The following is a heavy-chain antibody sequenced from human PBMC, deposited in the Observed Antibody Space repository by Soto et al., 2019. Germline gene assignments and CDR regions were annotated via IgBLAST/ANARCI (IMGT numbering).Heavy chain of an antibody. J-gene: IGHJ1*01. V-gene: IGHV3-74*01. CDR1: GFTFAKYW. Sequence: GGSLRLPCVVSGFTFAKYWRHWVRQAPGKGLVWVARIETDGTTQTYADSVEGRFTISRDNAKNTLYLHMNSLRAEDTAVYYCGRQAALWEKVDFRGHGTPVTVSS. CDR2: IETDGTTQ. D-gene: IGHD3-10*01. CDR3: GRQAALWEKVDF.